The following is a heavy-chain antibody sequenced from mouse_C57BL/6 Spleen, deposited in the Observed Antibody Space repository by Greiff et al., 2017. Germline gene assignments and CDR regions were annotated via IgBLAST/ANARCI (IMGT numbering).Heavy chain of an antibody. CDR2: IYPRDGST. D-gene: IGHD3-2*02. J-gene: IGHJ4*01. Sequence: VKLQESGPELVKPGASVKLSCKASGYTFTSYDINWVKQRPGQGLEWIGWIYPRDGSTKYNEKFKGKATLTVDTSSSTAYMELHSLTSADSAVYFCAREGSGYLYYYAMDYWGQGTSVTVSS. V-gene: IGHV1-85*01. CDR1: GYTFTSYD. CDR3: AREGSGYLYYYAMDY.